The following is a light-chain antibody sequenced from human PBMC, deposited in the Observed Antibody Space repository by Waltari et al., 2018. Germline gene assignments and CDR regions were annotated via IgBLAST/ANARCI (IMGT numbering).Light chain of an antibody. J-gene: IGKJ4*01. CDR3: QQYYSTPGPT. CDR1: QRVLYSSNNKNY. V-gene: IGKV4-1*01. Sequence: DIVMTQSPDSLAVSLGERATINCKSSQRVLYSSNNKNYLAWYQQKPGQPPKLLIYWASTRESGVLDRFSGSGSGTDFTLTINSLQAEDVAVYYCQQYYSTPGPTFGGGTKVEIK. CDR2: WAS.